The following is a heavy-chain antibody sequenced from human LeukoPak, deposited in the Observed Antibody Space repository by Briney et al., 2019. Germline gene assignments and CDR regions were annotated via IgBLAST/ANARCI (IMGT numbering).Heavy chain of an antibody. CDR2: IKQDGSEK. CDR1: GFTFSSYW. Sequence: SGGSLRLSCAASGFTFSSYWMSWVRQAPGKGLEWVANIKQDGSEKYYVDSVKGRFTIPRDNAKNSLYLQMNSLRAEDTAVYYCARDGGYNYGSPYDYWGQGTLVTVPS. V-gene: IGHV3-7*01. D-gene: IGHD3-10*01. J-gene: IGHJ4*02. CDR3: ARDGGYNYGSPYDY.